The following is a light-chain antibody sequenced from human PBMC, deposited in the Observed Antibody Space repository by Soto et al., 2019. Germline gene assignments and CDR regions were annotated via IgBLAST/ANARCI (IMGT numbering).Light chain of an antibody. V-gene: IGLV2-18*01. J-gene: IGLJ3*02. CDR3: SLNTSSVTWV. Sequence: QSVLTQPPSVSGSPGQSVTISCTGTSIDVGNFDLVSWYQQPPGTAPKLLIYQVSNRPSGVPDRFSGSQSGNTASLTISGLQAEDEADYYCSLNTSSVTWVFGGGTKLTVL. CDR2: QVS. CDR1: SIDVGNFDL.